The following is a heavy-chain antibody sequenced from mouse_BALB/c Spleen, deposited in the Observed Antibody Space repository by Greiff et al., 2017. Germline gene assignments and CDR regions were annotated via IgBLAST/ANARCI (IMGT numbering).Heavy chain of an antibody. V-gene: IGHV1-80*01. J-gene: IGHJ4*01. CDR2: IYPGDGDT. CDR3: ARWKVLLAMDY. Sequence: QVQLQQSGAELVRPGSSVKISCKASGYAFSSYWMNWVKQRPGQGLEWIGQIYPGDGDTNYNGKFKGKATLTADKSSSTAYMQFSSLTSEDSAVYFCARWKVLLAMDYWGQGTSVTVSS. CDR1: GYAFSSYW. D-gene: IGHD2-14*01.